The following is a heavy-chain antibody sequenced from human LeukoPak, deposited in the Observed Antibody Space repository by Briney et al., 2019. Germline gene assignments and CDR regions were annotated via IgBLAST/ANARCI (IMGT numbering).Heavy chain of an antibody. J-gene: IGHJ4*02. Sequence: ASVKVSCKASGGTFSSYAISWVRQAPGQGLDWMGGIIPIFGTANYAQKFQGRVTITTDESTSTAYMQLSSLRSEDTAVYYCARDGEYSDFDYWGQGTLVTVSS. D-gene: IGHD5-12*01. CDR2: IIPIFGTA. CDR1: GGTFSSYA. CDR3: ARDGEYSDFDY. V-gene: IGHV1-69*05.